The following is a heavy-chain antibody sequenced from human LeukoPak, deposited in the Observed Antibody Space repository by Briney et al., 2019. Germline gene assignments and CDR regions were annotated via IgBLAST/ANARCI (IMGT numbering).Heavy chain of an antibody. CDR1: GGSFSDYY. CDR2: IYYSGST. V-gene: IGHV4-34*01. CDR3: ARAPAGWYYYDR. Sequence: PSETLSLTCAVYGGSFSDYYWTWIRQPPGKGLEWIGSIYYSGSTYYNPSLKSRVTISVDTSKNQFSLKLSSVTAADTAVYYCARAPAGWYYYDRWGQGTLVTVSS. D-gene: IGHD3-22*01. J-gene: IGHJ4*02.